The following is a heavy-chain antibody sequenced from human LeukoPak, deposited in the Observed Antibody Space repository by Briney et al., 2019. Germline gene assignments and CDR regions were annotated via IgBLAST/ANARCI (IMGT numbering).Heavy chain of an antibody. V-gene: IGHV3-23*01. J-gene: IGHJ4*02. D-gene: IGHD5-12*01. CDR2: IGVSGGT. Sequence: GGSLRLSCTASGFSFSNAWMSWVRQAPGKGLEWVSSIGVSGGTYFADSVKGRFTISRDNSKDSLYLQLNGLRAEDTAVYYCAKRISGGQDYYFDYWGQGTLVTVSS. CDR1: GFSFSNAW. CDR3: AKRISGGQDYYFDY.